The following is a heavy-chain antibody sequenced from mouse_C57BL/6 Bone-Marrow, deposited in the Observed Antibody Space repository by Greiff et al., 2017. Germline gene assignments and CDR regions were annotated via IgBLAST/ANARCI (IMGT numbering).Heavy chain of an antibody. J-gene: IGHJ4*01. CDR3: ARLLRSVLYAMDY. CDR2: IHPNSGST. Sequence: QVQLQQSGAELVKPGASVKLSCKASGYTFTSYWMHWVKQKPGQGLEWIGMIHPNSGSTNYNEKFKSKATLTVDKSSSTAYMQLSSLTSEDSAVYYCARLLRSVLYAMDYWGQGTSVTVSS. V-gene: IGHV1-64*01. D-gene: IGHD1-1*01. CDR1: GYTFTSYW.